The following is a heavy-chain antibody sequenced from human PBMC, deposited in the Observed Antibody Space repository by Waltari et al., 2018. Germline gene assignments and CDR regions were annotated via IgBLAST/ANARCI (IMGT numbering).Heavy chain of an antibody. Sequence: QVQLVESGGGVVQPGGSLRLSCAASGFTFSSYGMHWVRQAPGKGLEWVAFIRYDGSNKYYADSVKGRFTISRDNSKNTLYLQMNSLRAEDTAVYYCAGLLWFGELLSHMDVWGKGTTVTVS. V-gene: IGHV3-30*02. CDR3: AGLLWFGELLSHMDV. CDR1: GFTFSSYG. J-gene: IGHJ6*03. CDR2: IRYDGSNK. D-gene: IGHD3-10*01.